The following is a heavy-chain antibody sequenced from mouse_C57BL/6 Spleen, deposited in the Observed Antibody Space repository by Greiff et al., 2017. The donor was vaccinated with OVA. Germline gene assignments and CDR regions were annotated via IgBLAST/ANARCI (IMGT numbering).Heavy chain of an antibody. CDR1: GYTFTSYW. CDR3: ARSAGSRDMDY. V-gene: IGHV1-69*01. Sequence: VQLQQSGAELVMPGASVKLSCKASGYTFTSYWMHWVKQRPGQGLEWIGEIDPSDSYTNYNQKFKGKSTLTVDKSSSTAYMQLSSLTSEDSAVYYCARSAGSRDMDYWGQGTSVTVSS. D-gene: IGHD1-1*01. CDR2: IDPSDSYT. J-gene: IGHJ4*01.